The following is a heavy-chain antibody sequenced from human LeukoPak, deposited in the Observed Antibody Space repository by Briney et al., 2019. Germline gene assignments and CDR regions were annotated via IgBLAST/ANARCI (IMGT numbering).Heavy chain of an antibody. V-gene: IGHV3-33*08. CDR1: GLTFSTYA. J-gene: IGHJ6*03. Sequence: GRSLRLSCSASGLTFSTYAMHWLRQAPGKGLEWVAVIWYDGNNNNYADSVKGRFTISRDNSKNTLSLQMNSLRADDTAVYYCARAGRPVLQYYNYYYMDVWGEGTTVTVSS. CDR2: IWYDGNNN. D-gene: IGHD6-6*01. CDR3: ARAGRPVLQYYNYYYMDV.